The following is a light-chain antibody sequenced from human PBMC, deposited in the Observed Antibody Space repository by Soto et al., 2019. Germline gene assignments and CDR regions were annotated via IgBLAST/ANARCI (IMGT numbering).Light chain of an antibody. Sequence: QSVLTQPRSVSGSPGQSVTISCTGTSSDVGGYNHASWYQQHPGKAPKYMIYDVSKRPSGVPDRFSGSKSGNTASLTISGLQAEDESDYYCCSYAGSYTFVFGGGTKLTVL. CDR1: SSDVGGYNH. J-gene: IGLJ2*01. CDR2: DVS. CDR3: CSYAGSYTFV. V-gene: IGLV2-11*01.